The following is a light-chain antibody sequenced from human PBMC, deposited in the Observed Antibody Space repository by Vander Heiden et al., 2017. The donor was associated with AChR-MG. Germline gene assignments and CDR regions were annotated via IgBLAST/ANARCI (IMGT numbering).Light chain of an antibody. CDR1: YIGSKN. CDR2: AET. J-gene: IGLJ2*01. Sequence: SYVLTQSPSVSVAPGQTARITCGGDYIGSKNVPWYQQRPGQAPVLVAFAETDRPSGIPERFSGSNSGNTATLTIGRVEAVDEADYYCQVWDGISYHAVFGGGTKLTVL. V-gene: IGLV3-21*02. CDR3: QVWDGISYHAV.